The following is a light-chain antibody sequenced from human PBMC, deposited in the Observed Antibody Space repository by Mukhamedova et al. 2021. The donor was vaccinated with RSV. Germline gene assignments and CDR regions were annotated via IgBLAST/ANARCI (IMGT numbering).Light chain of an antibody. J-gene: IGKJ1*01. CDR2: ATS. Sequence: WYQRRVHGKAPRLLIYATSALQTGVPSRFSGSVSETDFTLTISSLQPEDFATYYCQQGYSAPPTFGQGTKVDIK. CDR3: QQGYSAPPT. V-gene: IGKV1-39*01.